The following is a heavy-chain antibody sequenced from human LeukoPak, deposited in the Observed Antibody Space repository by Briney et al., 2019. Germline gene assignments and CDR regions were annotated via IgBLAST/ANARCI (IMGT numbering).Heavy chain of an antibody. J-gene: IGHJ6*02. CDR1: GFTFDDCA. V-gene: IGHV3-9*01. CDR2: ISWSSGRI. D-gene: IGHD5/OR15-5a*01. CDR3: TKDRSSVYYGNAMDV. Sequence: GRSLRLSCAASGFTFDDCAMHWVRQAPGKGLEWVSGISWSSGRIGYADSVKGRFTISRDNAKNSLYLQMNSLRPEDTALYYCTKDRSSVYYGNAMDVWGQGTAVTVSS.